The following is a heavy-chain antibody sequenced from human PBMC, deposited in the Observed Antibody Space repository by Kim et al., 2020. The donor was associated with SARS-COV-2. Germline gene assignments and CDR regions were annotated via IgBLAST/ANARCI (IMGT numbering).Heavy chain of an antibody. Sequence: SETLSLTCTVSGYSISSGYYWGWIRQPPGKGLEWIGSIYHSGSTYYNPSLKSRVTISVDTSKNQFSLKLSSVTAADTAVYYCARDLGSWYRYWGQGTLVTVSS. CDR3: ARDLGSWYRY. CDR1: GYSISSGYY. D-gene: IGHD6-13*01. CDR2: IYHSGST. V-gene: IGHV4-38-2*02. J-gene: IGHJ4*02.